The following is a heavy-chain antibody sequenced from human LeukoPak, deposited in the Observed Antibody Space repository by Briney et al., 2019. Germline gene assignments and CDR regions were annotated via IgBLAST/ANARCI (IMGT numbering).Heavy chain of an antibody. CDR2: INHSGST. CDR3: ARGLEDYVWGSYRL. V-gene: IGHV4-34*01. CDR1: GGSFSGYY. Sequence: SETLSLTCAVYGGSFSGYYWSWIRQPPGKGLEWIGEINHSGSTNYNPSLKSRVTISVDASKNQFSLKLSSATAADTAVYYCARGLEDYVWGSYRLWGQGTLVTVSS. D-gene: IGHD3-16*02. J-gene: IGHJ4*02.